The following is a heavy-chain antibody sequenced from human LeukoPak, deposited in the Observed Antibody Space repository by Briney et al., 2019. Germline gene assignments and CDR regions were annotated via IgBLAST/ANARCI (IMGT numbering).Heavy chain of an antibody. V-gene: IGHV3-30*03. J-gene: IGHJ4*02. CDR2: ISYDESNK. D-gene: IGHD3-10*01. CDR3: VRGGYSSFDY. Sequence: GESLTLSCAASGFTISSYGMHWVCQAPAKGPEWVAVISYDESNKYYEDSVKGRFTISRDNAKKLLYLQMNSLGAEDTAVYYCVRGGYSSFDYWGQGTLVTVSS. CDR1: GFTISSYG.